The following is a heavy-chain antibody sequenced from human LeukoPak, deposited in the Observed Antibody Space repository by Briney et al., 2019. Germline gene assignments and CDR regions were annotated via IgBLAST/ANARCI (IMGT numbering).Heavy chain of an antibody. D-gene: IGHD3-10*01. CDR3: ARSYYYGSGRRGPLDY. J-gene: IGHJ4*02. CDR2: IRYDGSNK. CDR1: GFTFSSYG. V-gene: IGHV3-30*02. Sequence: GGSLRLSCAASGFTFSSYGMHWARQAPGKGLEWVAFIRYDGSNKYYADSVKGRFTISRDNSKNTLYLQMNSLRAEDTAVYYCARSYYYGSGRRGPLDYWGQGTLVTVSS.